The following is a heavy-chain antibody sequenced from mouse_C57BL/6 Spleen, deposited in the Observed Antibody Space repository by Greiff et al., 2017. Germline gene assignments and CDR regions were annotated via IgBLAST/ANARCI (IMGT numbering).Heavy chain of an antibody. J-gene: IGHJ2*01. CDR2: IDPETGGT. Sequence: VQLQQSGAGLVRPGASVTLSCKASGYTFTDYEMHWVMQTPVHGLEWIGAIDPETGGTAYNQKFKGKAILTADKSSSTAYMELRSLTSEDAAVYYCTRSVLRYHDFGDWGQGATLSV. CDR1: GYTFTDYE. V-gene: IGHV1-15*01. CDR3: TRSVLRYHDFGD. D-gene: IGHD1-1*01.